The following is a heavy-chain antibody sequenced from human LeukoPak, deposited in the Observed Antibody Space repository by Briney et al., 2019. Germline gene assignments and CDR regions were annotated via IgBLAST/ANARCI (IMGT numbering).Heavy chain of an antibody. CDR2: ISAYNGNT. Sequence: ASVKVSCKASGYTFTSYGISWVRQAPGQGLEWMGWISAYNGNTNYAQKLQGRVTMTTDTSTSTAYMELRSLRSDDTAVYYCARDLGHDSSGYYYEEGYAFDIWGQGTMVTVSS. CDR1: GYTFTSYG. D-gene: IGHD3-22*01. CDR3: ARDLGHDSSGYYYEEGYAFDI. J-gene: IGHJ3*02. V-gene: IGHV1-18*01.